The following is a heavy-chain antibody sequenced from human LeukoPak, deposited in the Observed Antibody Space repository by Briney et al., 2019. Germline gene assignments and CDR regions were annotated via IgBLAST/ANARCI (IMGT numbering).Heavy chain of an antibody. CDR1: GFILSDHY. CDR3: AREGYYGSGSPPSLYFDY. Sequence: PGGSLRLSCAASGFILSDHYIDWVRQAPGKGLEWVAVTSSDLNVKLYADSVKGRFTISRDNSRSTLYLQMNSLRPEDTAIYYCAREGYYGSGSPPSLYFDYWGQGTLVTVSS. J-gene: IGHJ4*02. CDR2: TSSDLNVK. D-gene: IGHD3-10*01. V-gene: IGHV3-30*03.